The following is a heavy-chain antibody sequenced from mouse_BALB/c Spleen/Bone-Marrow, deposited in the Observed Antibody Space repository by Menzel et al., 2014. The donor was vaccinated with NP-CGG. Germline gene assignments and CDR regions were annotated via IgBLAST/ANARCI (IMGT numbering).Heavy chain of an antibody. CDR1: GFNIKDTY. V-gene: IGHV14-3*02. CDR3: APHYYGSSLFAY. CDR2: IDPVNGNT. D-gene: IGHD1-1*01. Sequence: EVNVVESGAELVKPGASVKLSCTASGFNIKDTYMHWVKQRPEQGLEWIGRIDPVNGNTKYDPKFQGKATITADTSSNTAYLQLSSLTSEDTAVYYCAPHYYGSSLFAYWGQGTLVTVSA. J-gene: IGHJ3*01.